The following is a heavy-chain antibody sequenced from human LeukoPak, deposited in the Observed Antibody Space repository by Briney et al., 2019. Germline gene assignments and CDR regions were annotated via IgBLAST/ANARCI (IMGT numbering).Heavy chain of an antibody. CDR3: ARHGHPPDPFDY. CDR1: GGSFSGYY. J-gene: IGHJ4*02. CDR2: INHSGST. V-gene: IGHV4-34*01. D-gene: IGHD2-8*01. Sequence: SETLSLTCAVYGGSFSGYYWSWIRRPPGKGLEWIGEINHSGSTNYNPSLKSRVTISVDTSKNQSSLKLSSVTAADTAVYYCARHGHPPDPFDYWGQGTLVTVSS.